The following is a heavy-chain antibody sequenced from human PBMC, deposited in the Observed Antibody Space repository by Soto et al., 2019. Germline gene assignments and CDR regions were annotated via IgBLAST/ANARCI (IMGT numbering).Heavy chain of an antibody. D-gene: IGHD3-16*02. CDR3: VASGLSFDY. Sequence: QVQLVESGGGVVQPGRSLRLSCAASGFTFSSYAMHWVRQAPGKGLEWVAVISNDGSKKNYADSVKGRFTISRDNSKNTLELQMNSLRAEDTAVFYCVASGLSFDYWGQGTLVTVSS. J-gene: IGHJ4*02. CDR1: GFTFSSYA. CDR2: ISNDGSKK. V-gene: IGHV3-30-3*01.